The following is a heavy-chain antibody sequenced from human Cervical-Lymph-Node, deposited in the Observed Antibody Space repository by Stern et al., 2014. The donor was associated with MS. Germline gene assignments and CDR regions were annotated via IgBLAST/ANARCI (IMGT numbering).Heavy chain of an antibody. Sequence: QITLKESGPALVKPTQTLTLTCTFSGFSLVTSGVRVSWIRQPPGKALEWLGLLDWNDKKFYNTSLMTRLTISKDTSKNQVVLTMTNVDPVDTATYYCARMMGSGYRHYFDYWGQGTPVTVS. CDR2: LDWNDKK. V-gene: IGHV2-70*04. CDR3: ARMMGSGYRHYFDY. J-gene: IGHJ4*02. D-gene: IGHD3-3*01. CDR1: GFSLVTSGVR.